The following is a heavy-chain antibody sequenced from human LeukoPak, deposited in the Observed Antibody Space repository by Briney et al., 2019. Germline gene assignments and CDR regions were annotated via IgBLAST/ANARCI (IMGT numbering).Heavy chain of an antibody. CDR2: IKEDGSEK. Sequence: GESLRLSCVTSGFTFSNFWMSWVRQAPGKGLEWVANIKEDGSEKYYVDSVKGRFTISRDNAKNSLYLQMNSLRAEDTAMYYCAKFGGSVVGAALLDAFDIWGRGTMVTASS. CDR3: AKFGGSVVGAALLDAFDI. CDR1: GFTFSNFW. J-gene: IGHJ3*02. D-gene: IGHD2-15*01. V-gene: IGHV3-7*03.